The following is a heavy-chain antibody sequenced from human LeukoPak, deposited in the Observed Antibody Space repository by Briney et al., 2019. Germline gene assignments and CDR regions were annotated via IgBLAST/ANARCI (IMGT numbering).Heavy chain of an antibody. V-gene: IGHV3-33*01. J-gene: IGHJ4*02. CDR2: IWYDGSNK. D-gene: IGHD6-13*01. CDR1: GFTFSSYG. CDR3: ARDRAAGAFDY. Sequence: GRSLRLSCAASGFTFSSYGMHWVRQAPGKGLEWVAVIWYDGSNKYYADSVKGQSTISRDNSKNTLYLQMNSLRAEDTAVYYCARDRAAGAFDYWGQGTLVTVSS.